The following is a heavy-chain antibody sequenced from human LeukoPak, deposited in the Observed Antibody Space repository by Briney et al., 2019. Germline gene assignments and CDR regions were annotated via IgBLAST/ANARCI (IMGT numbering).Heavy chain of an antibody. J-gene: IGHJ1*01. D-gene: IGHD3-22*01. Sequence: GGSLRLSCAASGFTFDDYAMHWVRQAPGKGLEWVSGISWNSGSIGYADSVKGRFTISRDNAKNSLYLQMNSLRAEDTALYYCATDIYDSSGYYYIYFQHWGQGTLVTVSS. CDR2: ISWNSGSI. CDR1: GFTFDDYA. V-gene: IGHV3-9*01. CDR3: ATDIYDSSGYYYIYFQH.